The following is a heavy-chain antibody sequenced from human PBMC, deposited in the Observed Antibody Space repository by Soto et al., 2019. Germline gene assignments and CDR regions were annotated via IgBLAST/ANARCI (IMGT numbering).Heavy chain of an antibody. V-gene: IGHV3-53*01. CDR3: ANLAVPAAPSFYGMDV. J-gene: IGHJ6*02. Sequence: EVQLVESGGGLIQAGGSLRLSCAASGFTVSSNYMSWVRQAPGKGLEWVSVIYSGGSTYYADSVKGRFTISRDSSKNTVYLQINSLRAEDTAVYYCANLAVPAAPSFYGMDVWGQGTTVTVSS. CDR1: GFTVSSNY. CDR2: IYSGGST. D-gene: IGHD2-2*01.